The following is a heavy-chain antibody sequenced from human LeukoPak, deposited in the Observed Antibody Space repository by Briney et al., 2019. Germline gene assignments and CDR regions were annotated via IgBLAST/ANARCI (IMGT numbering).Heavy chain of an antibody. CDR2: ISPYNGNT. J-gene: IGHJ3*01. CDR3: ARDPALEGTEDYRDFGGVESVDAFDV. D-gene: IGHD4-23*01. V-gene: IGHV1-18*01. Sequence: ASVKVSCKASGYTLTSYGISWVRQAPGQGLEWMGWISPYNGNTNYAQKLQGRVTMTTDTSTSTAYMELRSLRSDDTAVYYCARDPALEGTEDYRDFGGVESVDAFDVWGQGTMVTVFS. CDR1: GYTLTSYG.